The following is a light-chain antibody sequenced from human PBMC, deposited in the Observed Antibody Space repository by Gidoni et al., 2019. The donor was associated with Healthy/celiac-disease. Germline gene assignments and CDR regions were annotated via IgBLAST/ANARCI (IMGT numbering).Light chain of an antibody. J-gene: IGKJ1*01. Sequence: DIVMTQSPDSLAVSLGERATINCKSSQSVLYSSNNKNYLAWYQQKPGQPPKLLIYWASTRESGVPDRFSGSGSGTDFTLTISSLQAEDVAVYYGQQYYGTFGQGTKVEIK. V-gene: IGKV4-1*01. CDR2: WAS. CDR1: QSVLYSSNNKNY. CDR3: QQYYGT.